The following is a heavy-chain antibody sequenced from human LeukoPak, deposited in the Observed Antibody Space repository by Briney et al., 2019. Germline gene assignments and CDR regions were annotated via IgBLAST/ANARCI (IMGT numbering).Heavy chain of an antibody. CDR2: ISGSGGNT. J-gene: IGHJ6*02. CDR3: AKDRYGYYGMDV. Sequence: GGSLRLSCAASGFTFSSYAMSWVRQAPGKGLEWVSAISGSGGNTYYADSVKGRFTISRDNSKNTLYLQMNSLRAGDTAVYYCAKDRYGYYGMDVWGQGTTVTVSS. D-gene: IGHD4-17*01. V-gene: IGHV3-23*01. CDR1: GFTFSSYA.